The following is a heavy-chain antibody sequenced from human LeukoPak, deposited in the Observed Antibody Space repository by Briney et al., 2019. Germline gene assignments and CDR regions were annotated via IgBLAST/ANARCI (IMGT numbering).Heavy chain of an antibody. Sequence: ASVKVSCMVSGYTLTELSMHWVRQAPGKGLEWMGGSDPEDGETIYAQKFQGRVTMTEDTSTDTAYMELSSLRSEDTAVYYCATEMAPQLWFGEFPNWFDPWGQGTLVTVSS. CDR1: GYTLTELS. D-gene: IGHD3-10*01. J-gene: IGHJ5*02. CDR2: SDPEDGET. V-gene: IGHV1-24*01. CDR3: ATEMAPQLWFGEFPNWFDP.